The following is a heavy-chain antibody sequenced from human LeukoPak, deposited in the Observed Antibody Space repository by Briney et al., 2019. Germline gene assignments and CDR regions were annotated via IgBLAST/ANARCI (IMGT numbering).Heavy chain of an antibody. CDR1: GFTSNSYA. D-gene: IGHD2-15*01. CDR3: AKDSGAYCSGGSCYRGYFHN. V-gene: IGHV3-23*01. CDR2: ITGSGGTT. J-gene: IGHJ4*02. Sequence: PGGSLRLSCAASGFTSNSYAMSWVRQAPGKGLEWVSAITGSGGTTYYADSVKGRFTMSRDNSKNTLYLLMNSLRAEDTAVYHCAKDSGAYCSGGSCYRGYFHNWGQGTLVTVSS.